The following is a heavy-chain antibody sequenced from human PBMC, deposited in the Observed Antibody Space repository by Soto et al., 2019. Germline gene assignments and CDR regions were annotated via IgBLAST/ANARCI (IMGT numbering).Heavy chain of an antibody. CDR3: ARVGNRYYYGSGSYYNIDY. CDR1: GYTFTIYD. CDR2: ISAYNGNT. V-gene: IGHV1-18*01. J-gene: IGHJ4*02. Sequence: EVSVKVSCKASGYTFTIYDISWARQAPGQGLEWMGWISAYNGNTNYAQKLQGRVTMTTDTSTSTAYMELRSLRSDDTAVYYCARVGNRYYYGSGSYYNIDYWGQGTLVTVSS. D-gene: IGHD3-10*01.